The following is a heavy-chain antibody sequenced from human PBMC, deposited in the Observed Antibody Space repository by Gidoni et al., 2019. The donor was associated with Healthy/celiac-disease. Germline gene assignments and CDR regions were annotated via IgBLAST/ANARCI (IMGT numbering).Heavy chain of an antibody. CDR3: ARGSYYIYYYGMDV. J-gene: IGHJ6*02. V-gene: IGHV4-39*01. D-gene: IGHD1-26*01. CDR1: GGSISRSSYY. CDR2: IYYSGST. Sequence: QLQLQESGPGLVKPSETLSLTCTVSGGSISRSSYYWGWIRQPPGKGLEGSGSIYYSGSTDYNPSLKSRGTRSVDTSKNQFSLKLSCVSAADTAVDYWARGSYYIYYYGMDVWGQGTTVTVSS.